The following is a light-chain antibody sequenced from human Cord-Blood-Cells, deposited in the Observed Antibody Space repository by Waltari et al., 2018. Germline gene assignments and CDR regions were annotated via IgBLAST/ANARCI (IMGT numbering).Light chain of an antibody. Sequence: SYELTQPSSVSVSPGQTARITCSGDVLAKKYARWFQQTPGQAHVLVIYKDSERPSGFPERFAGCSSRTAVTLTISGAQVEDEADYYCYSAADNSWVFGGGTKLTVL. CDR1: VLAKKY. CDR2: KDS. J-gene: IGLJ3*02. CDR3: YSAADNSWV. V-gene: IGLV3-27*01.